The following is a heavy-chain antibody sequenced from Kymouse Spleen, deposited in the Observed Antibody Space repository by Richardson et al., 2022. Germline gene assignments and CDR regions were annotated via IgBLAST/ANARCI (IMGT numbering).Heavy chain of an antibody. Sequence: EVQLVESGGGLVQPGGSLKLSCAASGFTFSGSAMHWVRQASGKGLEWVGRIRSKANSYATAYAASVKGRFTISRDDSKNTAYLQMNSLKTEDTAVYYCTRHEDSKGTYYYGMDVWGQGTTVTVSS. V-gene: IGHV3-73*02. D-gene: IGHD4-11,IGHD4-11*01. CDR3: TRHEDSKGTYYYGMDV. CDR1: GFTFSGSA. CDR2: IRSKANSYAT. J-gene: IGHJ6*02.